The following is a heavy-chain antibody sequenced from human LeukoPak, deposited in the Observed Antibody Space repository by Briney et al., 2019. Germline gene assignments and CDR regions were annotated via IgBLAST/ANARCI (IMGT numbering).Heavy chain of an antibody. Sequence: KHGESLKISCKGSGYRFTSYWIGWVRQMPGKGLEWMGVIYPGESDTRYSPSFQGQVTISADKSITTAYLQWSTLKPSDTAMYYCARLLDYSNYYYYGMAVWGQGTTVTVSS. CDR1: GYRFTSYW. CDR2: IYPGESDT. J-gene: IGHJ6*02. V-gene: IGHV5-51*01. D-gene: IGHD4-11*01. CDR3: ARLLDYSNYYYYGMAV.